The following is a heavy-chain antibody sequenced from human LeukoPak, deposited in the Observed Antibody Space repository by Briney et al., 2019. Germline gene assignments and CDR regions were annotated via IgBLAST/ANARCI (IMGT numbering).Heavy chain of an antibody. CDR1: GYTFTSYS. J-gene: IGHJ4*02. CDR2: ISGYNGNT. D-gene: IGHD1-1*01. CDR3: ARASYGTTGRRGGYYFDY. V-gene: IGHV1-18*01. Sequence: ASVKVSCKASGYTFTSYSVSWVRQAPGQGLEWLGWISGYNGNTNYPQKFQGRVTITADKSTSTAYMELSSLRSEDTAVYYCARASYGTTGRRGGYYFDYWGQGTLVTVSS.